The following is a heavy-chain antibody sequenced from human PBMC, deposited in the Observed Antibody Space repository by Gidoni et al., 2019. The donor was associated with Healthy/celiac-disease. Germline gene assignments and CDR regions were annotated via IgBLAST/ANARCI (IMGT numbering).Heavy chain of an antibody. V-gene: IGHV3-7*01. CDR2: IKQDGSEK. CDR1: GFTFSSYW. J-gene: IGHJ3*02. CDR3: AREGCSGGSCYSDDAFDI. D-gene: IGHD2-15*01. Sequence: EVQLVESGGGLVQPGGSLRLSCAASGFTFSSYWMGWVRQAPGKGLEWVANIKQDGSEKYYVDSVKGRFTISRDNAKNSLYLQMNSLRAEDTAVYYCAREGCSGGSCYSDDAFDIWGQGTMVTVSS.